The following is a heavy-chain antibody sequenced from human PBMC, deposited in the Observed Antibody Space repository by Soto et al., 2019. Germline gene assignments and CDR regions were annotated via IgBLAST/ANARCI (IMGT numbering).Heavy chain of an antibody. CDR1: GGSISSSSYY. CDR3: TNVLTGKGPDY. D-gene: IGHD3-9*01. CDR2: IYYIGST. Sequence: SETLSLTCTVSGGSISSSSYYWGWIRQPPGKGLEWIGSIYYIGSTYYNPSLKSRITISIDTSKNQFSLNLSSVTAADTAVYYCTNVLTGKGPDYWGQGTPVTVSS. J-gene: IGHJ4*02. V-gene: IGHV4-39*01.